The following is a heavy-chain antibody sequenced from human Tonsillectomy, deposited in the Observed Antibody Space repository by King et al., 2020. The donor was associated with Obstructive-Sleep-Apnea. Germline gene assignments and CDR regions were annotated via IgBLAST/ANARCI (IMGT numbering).Heavy chain of an antibody. V-gene: IGHV4-59*01. CDR3: ARDRDYGGNIFDY. D-gene: IGHD4-23*01. Sequence: QLQESGPGLVKPSETLSLICTVSGGSISSYYWSGIRQPPGKGLEWIGYIYYSGSTNYNPPLKSRVTITVDTSKNQFSLRLSAVTAADTALYYCARDRDYGGNIFDYWGQGTLVTVSS. CDR2: IYYSGST. CDR1: GGSISSYY. J-gene: IGHJ4*02.